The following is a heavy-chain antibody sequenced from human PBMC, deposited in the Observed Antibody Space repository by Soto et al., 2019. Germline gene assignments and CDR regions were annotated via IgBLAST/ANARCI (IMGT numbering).Heavy chain of an antibody. CDR1: GYGFTTYG. CDR3: ARGRYGEF. J-gene: IGHJ4*02. V-gene: IGHV1-18*01. Sequence: QVHLVQSGAEVKKPGASVKVSCKGSGYGFTTYGITWVRQAPGQGLEWMAWLSAHNGNTNYAQKLQGRVTVTRDTSTSTAYMELRSLRSDDTAVYYCARGRYGEFWGQGALVSVSS. D-gene: IGHD3-10*01. CDR2: LSAHNGNT.